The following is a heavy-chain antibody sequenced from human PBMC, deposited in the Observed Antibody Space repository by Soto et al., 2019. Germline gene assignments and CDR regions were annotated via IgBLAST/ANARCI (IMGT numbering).Heavy chain of an antibody. J-gene: IGHJ4*02. D-gene: IGHD6-13*01. CDR1: GFTFISYA. CDR3: ARGGIAVAAPALDY. V-gene: IGHV3-30-3*01. CDR2: ISYDGSNK. Sequence: LRLSCAASGFTFISYAMHWVRQAPGKGLEWVAVISYDGSNKYYADSVKGRFTISRDNSKNTLYLQMNSLRAEDTAVYYCARGGIAVAAPALDYWGQGTLVTVSS.